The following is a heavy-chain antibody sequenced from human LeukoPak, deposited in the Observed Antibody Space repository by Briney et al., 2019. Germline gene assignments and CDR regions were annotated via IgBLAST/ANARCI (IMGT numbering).Heavy chain of an antibody. V-gene: IGHV3-48*01. J-gene: IGHJ4*02. CDR2: ISSSSSTI. Sequence: PGGSLRLSCAASGYTFSSYSMNWVRQAPGKGLEWVSYISSSSSTIYYADSVKGRFTISRDNAKNSLYLQMNSLRAEDTAVYYCASDGVGATTPFDYWGQGTLVTVSS. D-gene: IGHD1-26*01. CDR1: GYTFSSYS. CDR3: ASDGVGATTPFDY.